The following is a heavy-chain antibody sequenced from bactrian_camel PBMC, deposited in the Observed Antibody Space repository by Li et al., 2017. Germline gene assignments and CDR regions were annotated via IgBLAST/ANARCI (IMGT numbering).Heavy chain of an antibody. CDR3: AAAGGYLNSPFVPLSYSY. CDR1: GLTFIGGNC. V-gene: IGHV3S1*01. CDR2: IYSGGEPT. J-gene: IGHJ4*01. D-gene: IGHD2*01. Sequence: LVESGGGSVQAGGSLRLSCAASGLTFIGGNCMGWFRQAPGREREGVAGIYSGGEPTYYAESVKGRFTISRDSAKNTLYLQMDNLKPEDSGMYVCAAAGGYLNSPFVPLSYSYWGQGTQVTVS.